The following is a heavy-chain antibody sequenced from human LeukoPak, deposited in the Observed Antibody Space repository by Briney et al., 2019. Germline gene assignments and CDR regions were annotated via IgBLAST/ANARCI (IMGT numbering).Heavy chain of an antibody. D-gene: IGHD1-26*01. V-gene: IGHV1-18*01. CDR3: ARDPSGSAAHYYYYYGMDV. J-gene: IGHJ6*02. CDR1: GYTFTSYG. CDR2: ISAYNGNT. Sequence: ASVKVSCKASGYTFTSYGISWVRQAPGQGLEWMGWISAYNGNTNYAQKFQGRVTITADKSTSTAYMELSSLRSEDTAVYYCARDPSGSAAHYYYYYGMDVWGQGTTVTVSS.